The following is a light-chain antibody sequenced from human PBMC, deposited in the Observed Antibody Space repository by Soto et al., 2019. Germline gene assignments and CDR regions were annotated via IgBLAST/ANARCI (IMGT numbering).Light chain of an antibody. CDR1: SSNIGAGYD. CDR2: GDN. V-gene: IGLV1-40*01. J-gene: IGLJ1*01. Sequence: QSVLTQPPSVSGAPGQRVTVSCSGTSSNIGAGYDVHWYQQFPGTAPKLLIYGDNNRPSGVPDRFPGSKSGTSASLAITGLQAEDEADYYCQSYDSRLSAHVFGTGTRSPS. CDR3: QSYDSRLSAHV.